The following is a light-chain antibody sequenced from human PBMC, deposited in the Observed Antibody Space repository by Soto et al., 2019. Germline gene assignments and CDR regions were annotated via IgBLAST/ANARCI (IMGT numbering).Light chain of an antibody. CDR1: SSDVGGYNY. CDR3: SSYAGSNNVI. CDR2: EVS. V-gene: IGLV2-8*01. Sequence: QSALTQPPSASGSPGQSVTISCTGTSSDVGGYNYVSWYQQHPGKAPKLMIYEVSKRPSGVPDRFSASKSGNTASLTVSGLQAEDEAAFYCSSYAGSNNVIFGGGTKVTVL. J-gene: IGLJ2*01.